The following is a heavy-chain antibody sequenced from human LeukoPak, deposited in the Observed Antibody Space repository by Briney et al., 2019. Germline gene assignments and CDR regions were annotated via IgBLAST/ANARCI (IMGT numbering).Heavy chain of an antibody. CDR2: ISSSSSYI. D-gene: IGHD3-3*01. CDR3: AKARLVTFTISQPGLLRGTHTLSSYYMDV. V-gene: IGHV3-21*01. Sequence: GGSLRLSCAASGFTFSSYSMNWVRQAPGKGLEWVSSISSSSSYIYYADSVKGRFTISRDNAKNSLYLQMNSLRAEDTAVYYCAKARLVTFTISQPGLLRGTHTLSSYYMDVWGKGTTVTVSS. J-gene: IGHJ6*03. CDR1: GFTFSSYS.